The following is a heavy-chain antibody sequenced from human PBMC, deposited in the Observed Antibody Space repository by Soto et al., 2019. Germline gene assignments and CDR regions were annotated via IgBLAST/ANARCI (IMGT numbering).Heavy chain of an antibody. CDR1: AGPFISYA. CDR2: IIPVFGTA. CDR3: ATDTSIAAAVRFDP. Sequence: GXTVKLSCAASAGPFISYAISWVRQAPGQGLEWMGGIIPVFGTANYAQKFQCRVTITADESTSTAYMELSSLRSEDTAVYYCATDTSIAAAVRFDPWGQGTLVTVSS. V-gene: IGHV1-69*01. J-gene: IGHJ5*02. D-gene: IGHD6-13*01.